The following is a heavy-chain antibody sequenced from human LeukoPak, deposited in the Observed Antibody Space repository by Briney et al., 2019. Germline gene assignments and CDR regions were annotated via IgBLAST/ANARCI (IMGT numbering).Heavy chain of an antibody. CDR1: GFTFSSYA. V-gene: IGHV3-23*01. D-gene: IGHD2-2*01. J-gene: IGHJ4*02. Sequence: GGSLRLSCAASGFTFSSYAMSWVRQAPGKGLEWVSAISGSGGSTYYADSVKGRFTISRDNSKNTLYLQMNSLRTEDTAVYYCAKVTAVVPAAPIDYWGQGTLVTVSS. CDR3: AKVTAVVPAAPIDY. CDR2: ISGSGGST.